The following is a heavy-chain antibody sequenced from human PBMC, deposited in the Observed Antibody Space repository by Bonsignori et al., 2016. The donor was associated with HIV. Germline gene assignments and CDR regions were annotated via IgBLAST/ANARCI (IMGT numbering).Heavy chain of an antibody. CDR3: AMGSDWDLSLSAFDI. D-gene: IGHD6-19*01. V-gene: IGHV1-2*02. CDR2: IVPNNGVT. Sequence: ASVKVSCKASGSTFTGYYIHWVRQAPGQGLEWMAWIVPNNGVTKYIQKFQGRVTMTRDMSISTVYMELSRLRSDDTAVYYCAMGSDWDLSLSAFDIWGQGTMVTVSS. CDR1: GSTFTGYY. J-gene: IGHJ3*02.